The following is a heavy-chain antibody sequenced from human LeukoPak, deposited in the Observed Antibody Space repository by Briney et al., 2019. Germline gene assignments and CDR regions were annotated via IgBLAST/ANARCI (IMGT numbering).Heavy chain of an antibody. CDR1: GGSISSRSDY. J-gene: IGHJ6*03. D-gene: IGHD6-19*01. CDR3: ARNLLYSSGWERSYYSYMDV. CDR2: SCYRGSI. Sequence: AETLSLTCSVSGGSISSRSDYGSWSRQPPGEVLEWIGDSCYRGSIYYNPSFRSRVAISIDTSKNQFSLKLTSVTAADTAVYYRARNLLYSSGWERSYYSYMDVWGKGTTVTVSS. V-gene: IGHV4-61*01.